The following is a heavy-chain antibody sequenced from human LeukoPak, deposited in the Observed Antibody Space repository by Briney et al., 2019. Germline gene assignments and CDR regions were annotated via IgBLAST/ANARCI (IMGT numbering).Heavy chain of an antibody. V-gene: IGHV4-59*12. CDR3: ARDIVKYYYDSSGSGGFDY. D-gene: IGHD3-22*01. Sequence: PSETLSLTCTVSDDSISSYYWSWIRQPPGKGLECIGYIYYSGSINYNPSLKSRVTISVDTSKNQVSLKLNSVTAADTAVYYCARDIVKYYYDSSGSGGFDYWGQGTLVTVSS. CDR1: DDSISSYY. J-gene: IGHJ4*02. CDR2: IYYSGSI.